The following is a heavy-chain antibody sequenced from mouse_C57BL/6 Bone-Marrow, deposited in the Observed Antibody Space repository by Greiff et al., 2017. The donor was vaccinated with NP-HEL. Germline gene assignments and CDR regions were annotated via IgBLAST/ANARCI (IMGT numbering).Heavy chain of an antibody. CDR2: IHPNSGST. J-gene: IGHJ1*03. V-gene: IGHV1-64*01. Sequence: QVQLQQPGAELVKPGASVKLSCKASGYTFTSSWMHWVKQRPGQGLEWIGMIHPNSGSTNYNEKFKSKATLTVDKSSSTAYMQLSSLTSEDSAVYYCARTGYSDDVYWYFDVWGTGTTVTVSS. D-gene: IGHD2-12*01. CDR3: ARTGYSDDVYWYFDV. CDR1: GYTFTSSW.